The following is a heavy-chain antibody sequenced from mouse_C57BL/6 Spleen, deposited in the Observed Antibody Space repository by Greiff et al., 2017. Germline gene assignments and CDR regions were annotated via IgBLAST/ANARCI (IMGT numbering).Heavy chain of an antibody. J-gene: IGHJ2*01. CDR2: IDPSDSYT. V-gene: IGHV1-69*01. CDR3: ARGLGHFDY. Sequence: QQSCKASGYTFTSYWMHWVKQRPGQGLEWIGEIDPSDSYTNYNQKFKGKSTLTVDKSSSTAYMQLSSLTSEDSAVYYCARGLGHFDYWGQGTTLTVSS. D-gene: IGHD4-1*01. CDR1: GYTFTSYW.